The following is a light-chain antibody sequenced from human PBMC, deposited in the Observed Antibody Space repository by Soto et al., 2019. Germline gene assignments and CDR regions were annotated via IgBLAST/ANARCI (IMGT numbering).Light chain of an antibody. CDR1: QSVSSY. Sequence: EIVLTQSPATLSLSPGERATLSCRASQSVSSYLAWYQQKPDQAPRLLIYDASNRATGVPARFSGSGSGTDFTLSISSLGPEDFAVYYCQQRSDWRYTFGQGTKLEI. CDR2: DAS. CDR3: QQRSDWRYT. V-gene: IGKV3-11*01. J-gene: IGKJ2*01.